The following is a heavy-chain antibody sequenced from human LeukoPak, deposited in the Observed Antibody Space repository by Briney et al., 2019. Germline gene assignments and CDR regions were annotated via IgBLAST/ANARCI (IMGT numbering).Heavy chain of an antibody. CDR1: GFTFSSYE. V-gene: IGHV3-48*03. Sequence: GGSLRLSCAASGFTFSSYEMNWVRQAPGKGLEWVSYISGSGSTIYYADSVKGRFTISRDNAKNSLYLQMNSLRAEDTALYYCVRSITMFQYWGQGTLVTVSS. CDR2: ISGSGSTI. CDR3: VRSITMFQY. J-gene: IGHJ1*01. D-gene: IGHD3-10*02.